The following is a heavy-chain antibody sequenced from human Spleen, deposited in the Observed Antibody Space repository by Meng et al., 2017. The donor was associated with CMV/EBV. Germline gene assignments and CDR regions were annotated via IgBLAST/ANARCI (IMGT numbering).Heavy chain of an antibody. CDR3: ARDMGRGSGFDY. D-gene: IGHD3-10*01. V-gene: IGHV3-53*01. Sequence: GGSLRLSCAASGLIVSSNYMTWVRQTPGKGLEWVSLIYSGGATYYTDSVKGRFTISRDTSKNTLYLQMNSLRAEDTAIYYCARDMGRGSGFDYWGQGTLVTVSS. J-gene: IGHJ4*02. CDR1: GLIVSSNY. CDR2: IYSGGAT.